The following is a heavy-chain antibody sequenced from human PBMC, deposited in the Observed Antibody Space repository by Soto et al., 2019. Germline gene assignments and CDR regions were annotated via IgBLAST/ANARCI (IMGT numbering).Heavy chain of an antibody. V-gene: IGHV4-39*01. CDR2: IYYSGST. D-gene: IGHD3-16*02. CDR3: ARLDYDYIWGSYRQNYFDY. J-gene: IGHJ4*02. CDR1: GGSISSSSYY. Sequence: PSETLSLTCTVSGGSISSSSYYWGWIRQPPGKGLEWIGSIYYSGSTYYNPSLKSRVTISVDTSKNQFSLKLSSVTAADTAVYYCARLDYDYIWGSYRQNYFDYWGQGTLVTVSS.